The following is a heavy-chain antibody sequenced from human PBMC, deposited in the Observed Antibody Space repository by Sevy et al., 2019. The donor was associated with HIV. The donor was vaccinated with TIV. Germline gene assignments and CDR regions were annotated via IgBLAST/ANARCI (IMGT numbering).Heavy chain of an antibody. V-gene: IGHV3-7*01. D-gene: IGHD1-1*01. J-gene: IGHJ3*02. Sequence: GGSLRLSCAASGFTFSSYWMSWVRQAPGKGLEWVANIKQDGSEKYYVDSVEGRFTISGDYAKNSLYLQMNSLRAEDTAVYYCARHWWNHDAFDIWGQGTMVTVSS. CDR1: GFTFSSYW. CDR2: IKQDGSEK. CDR3: ARHWWNHDAFDI.